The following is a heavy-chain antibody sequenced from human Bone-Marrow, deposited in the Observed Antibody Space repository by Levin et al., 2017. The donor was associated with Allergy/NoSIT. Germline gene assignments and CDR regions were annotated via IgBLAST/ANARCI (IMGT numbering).Heavy chain of an antibody. J-gene: IGHJ6*02. CDR2: IYYSGSS. Sequence: SETLSLTCTVSGVSMKSGGNYWSWIRQHPGKGLEWIGYIYYSGSSFYNPSLRRRVTISVDTSKNQFSLRLSSVTAAATAVYYCGIERGGVDGMDVWGQGTTVTVS. CDR3: GIERGGVDGMDV. CDR1: GVSMKSGGNY. D-gene: IGHD3-10*01. V-gene: IGHV4-31*03.